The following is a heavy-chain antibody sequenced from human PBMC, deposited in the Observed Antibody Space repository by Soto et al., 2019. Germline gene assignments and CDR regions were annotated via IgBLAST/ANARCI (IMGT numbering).Heavy chain of an antibody. CDR1: GFTFSSYG. CDR3: VGGYYFGDY. V-gene: IGHV3-30*03. Sequence: QVQLVDSGGGVVQPGRSLRLSCAASGFTFSSYGMHWFRQAPGKGLEWVAVISSDGSNKYYADSWKGRFTISRDNSKNKLFLQMNSVSPEDTAVYYCVGGYYFGDYWGAGTLVTVSS. CDR2: ISSDGSNK. J-gene: IGHJ4*02. D-gene: IGHD3-22*01.